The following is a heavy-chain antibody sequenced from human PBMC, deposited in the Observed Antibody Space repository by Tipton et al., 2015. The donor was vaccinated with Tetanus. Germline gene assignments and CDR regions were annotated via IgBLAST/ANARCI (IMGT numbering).Heavy chain of an antibody. D-gene: IGHD6-19*01. V-gene: IGHV3-53*01. CDR3: VRDGGSSGWLAY. CDR2: IYSGGST. J-gene: IGHJ4*02. Sequence: SLRLSCAVSGLTVSINSMSWVRQAPGKGLEWVSVIYSGGSTYYVDSVKGRFSISRDNAKNTLYLQMNSLRVEDTAVYYCVRDGGSSGWLAYWGQGTLVTVSS. CDR1: GLTVSINS.